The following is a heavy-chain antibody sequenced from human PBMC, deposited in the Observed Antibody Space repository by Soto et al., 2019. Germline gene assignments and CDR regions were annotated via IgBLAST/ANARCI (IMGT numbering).Heavy chain of an antibody. CDR1: GGSISSYY. Sequence: SETLSLTCTVSGGSISSYYWSWIRQPPGKGLEWIGYIYYSGSTNYNPSLKSRVTISVDTSKNQFSLKLSSVTAADTAVYYCASGYSYTVDYWGQGTLVTVSS. J-gene: IGHJ4*02. CDR2: IYYSGST. CDR3: ASGYSYTVDY. V-gene: IGHV4-59*01. D-gene: IGHD5-18*01.